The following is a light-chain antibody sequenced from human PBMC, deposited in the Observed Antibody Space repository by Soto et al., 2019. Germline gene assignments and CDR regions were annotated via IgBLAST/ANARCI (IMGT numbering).Light chain of an antibody. J-gene: IGKJ1*01. Sequence: DIQMTQSPSTLSASLGDRVTIICRASRSVDKWLAWYQQKSGKAPKLLIYEASHLQSGVPSRFGGSGSGTEFTLTINNLQPEDVATYYCQQYYSFWTLGQWTTVEV. CDR3: QQYYSFWT. CDR1: RSVDKW. CDR2: EAS. V-gene: IGKV1-5*02.